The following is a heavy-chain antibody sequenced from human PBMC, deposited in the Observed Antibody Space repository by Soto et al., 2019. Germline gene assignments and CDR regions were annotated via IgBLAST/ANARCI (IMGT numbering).Heavy chain of an antibody. CDR3: EREYYDSSGLYYFDY. V-gene: IGHV1-69*13. CDR1: RGTFSSYA. J-gene: IGHJ4*02. CDR2: IIPIFGTA. Sequence: SGEVSCKASRGTFSSYAIIWVRQAPVQGLEWMGGIIPIFGTANYAQKFQGRVTITADESTSTAYMELSSLRSEDTAVYYCEREYYDSSGLYYFDYWGQGTLVTVYS. D-gene: IGHD3-22*01.